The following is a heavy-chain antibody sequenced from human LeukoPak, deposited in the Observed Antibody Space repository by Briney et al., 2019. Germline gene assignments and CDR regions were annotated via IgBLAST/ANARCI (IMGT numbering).Heavy chain of an antibody. CDR1: GGSISSYY. D-gene: IGHD1-26*01. CDR2: IYYSGST. CDR3: ARDLLGSRSEY. Sequence: PSETLSLICTVSGGSISSYYGSWIRQPPGKGLEWIGYIYYSGSTNYNPSLKSRVTISVDTSKNQFSLKLSSVTAADTAVYYCARDLLGSRSEYWGQGALGTVSS. J-gene: IGHJ4*02. V-gene: IGHV4-59*01.